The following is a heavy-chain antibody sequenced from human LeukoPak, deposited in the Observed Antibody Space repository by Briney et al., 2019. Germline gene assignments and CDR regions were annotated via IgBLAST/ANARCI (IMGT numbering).Heavy chain of an antibody. D-gene: IGHD4-17*01. Sequence: GESLKISCKGSGYTFINYWIGWVRQMPGKGLEWMGIIYPSDSDPRYSPFFRGQVTISADKSISTAYLQWSSLKASDTAMYYCASHDYGDYGTFKYWGQGTLVTVSS. V-gene: IGHV5-51*01. CDR3: ASHDYGDYGTFKY. CDR1: GYTFINYW. J-gene: IGHJ4*02. CDR2: IYPSDSDP.